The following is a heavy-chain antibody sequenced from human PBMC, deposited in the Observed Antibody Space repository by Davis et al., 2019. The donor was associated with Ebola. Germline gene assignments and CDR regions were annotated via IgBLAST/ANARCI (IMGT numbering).Heavy chain of an antibody. CDR3: ARLYCSGGSCYPHHTNFDY. V-gene: IGHV4-34*01. J-gene: IGHJ4*02. Sequence: PSETLSLTCAVYGGSFSGYYWSWIRQPPGKGLEWIGEINHSGSTNYNPSPKSRVTISVDTSKNQFSLKLSSVTAADTAVYYCARLYCSGGSCYPHHTNFDYWGQGTLVTVSS. D-gene: IGHD2-15*01. CDR2: INHSGST. CDR1: GGSFSGYY.